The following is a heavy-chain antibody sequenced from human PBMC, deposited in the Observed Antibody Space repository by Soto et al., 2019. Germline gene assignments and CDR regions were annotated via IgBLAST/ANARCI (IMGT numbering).Heavy chain of an antibody. V-gene: IGHV4-59*01. Sequence: SETLSLTCTVSGGSISSYYWSWIRQPPGKGLEWTGYIYYSGSTNYNPSLKSRVTISVDTSKNQFSLKLSSVTAADTAVYYCARVGSSWYNWFDPWGQGTLVTVSS. CDR2: IYYSGST. J-gene: IGHJ5*02. CDR1: GGSISSYY. D-gene: IGHD6-13*01. CDR3: ARVGSSWYNWFDP.